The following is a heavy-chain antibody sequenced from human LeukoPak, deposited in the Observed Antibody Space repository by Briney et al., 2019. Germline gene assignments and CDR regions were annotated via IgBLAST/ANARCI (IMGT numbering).Heavy chain of an antibody. J-gene: IGHJ6*02. V-gene: IGHV3-23*01. CDR3: AKDRSDLGYYYGMDV. CDR2: ISGSGGST. D-gene: IGHD7-27*01. Sequence: GSLRLSCAASGFTFSSYAMSWVRQAPGKGLEWVSAISGSGGSTYYADPVKGRFTITRDNSKNTLYLQMNSLRAEDTAVYYCAKDRSDLGYYYGMDVWGQGTTVTVSS. CDR1: GFTFSSYA.